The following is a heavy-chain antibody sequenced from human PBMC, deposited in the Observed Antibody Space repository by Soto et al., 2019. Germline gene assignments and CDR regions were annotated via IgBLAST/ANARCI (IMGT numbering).Heavy chain of an antibody. CDR1: GYSCTSYW. CDR2: IYPGDSDT. CDR3: ARRPAEYSGYEIDY. D-gene: IGHD5-12*01. J-gene: IGHJ4*02. Sequence: PGVSLKISCNGSGYSCTSYWIGWVRQMPGKGLEWMGIIYPGDSDTRYSPSFQGQVTISADKSISTAYLQWSSLKASDTAMYYCARRPAEYSGYEIDYWGQGTLVTVSS. V-gene: IGHV5-51*01.